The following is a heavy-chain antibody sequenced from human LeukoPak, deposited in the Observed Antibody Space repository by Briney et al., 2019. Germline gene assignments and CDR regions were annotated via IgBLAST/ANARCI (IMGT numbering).Heavy chain of an antibody. CDR1: GGTFISYA. CDR2: IIPIFGTA. Sequence: GASVKVSCKASGGTFISYAISWVRQAPGLGLEWMGGIIPIFGTANYAQKFQGRVTITADESTSTAYMELSSLRSEDTAVYYCVRGDEDYYDSSGTLDYWGQGTLVTVSS. D-gene: IGHD3-22*01. V-gene: IGHV1-69*13. J-gene: IGHJ4*02. CDR3: VRGDEDYYDSSGTLDY.